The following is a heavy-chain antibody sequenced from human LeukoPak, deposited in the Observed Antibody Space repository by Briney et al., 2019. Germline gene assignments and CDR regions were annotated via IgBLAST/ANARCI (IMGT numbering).Heavy chain of an antibody. D-gene: IGHD4/OR15-4a*01. CDR2: IIPIFGTA. Sequence: ASVKVSCKASGGTFSSYAISWVRQAPGQGLEWMGRIIPIFGTANYAQKFQGRVTTTTDESTSTAYMELSSLRSEDTAVYYCARDPRLNNWFDPWGQGTLVTVSS. CDR1: GGTFSSYA. V-gene: IGHV1-69*05. CDR3: ARDPRLNNWFDP. J-gene: IGHJ5*02.